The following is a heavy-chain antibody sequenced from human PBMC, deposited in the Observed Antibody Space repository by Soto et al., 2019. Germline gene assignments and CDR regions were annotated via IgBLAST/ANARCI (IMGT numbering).Heavy chain of an antibody. Sequence: PGGSLRLSCAASGFTFSSYDMHWVRQATGKGLEWVSAIGTAGDTYYPGSVKGRFTISRENAKNSLYLQMNSLRAEDTAVYYCARGPLGYCSSTSCQTNWFDPWGQGTLVTVSS. CDR2: IGTAGDT. V-gene: IGHV3-13*01. CDR1: GFTFSSYD. D-gene: IGHD2-2*01. CDR3: ARGPLGYCSSTSCQTNWFDP. J-gene: IGHJ5*02.